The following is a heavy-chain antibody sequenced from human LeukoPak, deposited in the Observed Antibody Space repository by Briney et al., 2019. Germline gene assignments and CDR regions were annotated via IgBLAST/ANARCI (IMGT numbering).Heavy chain of an antibody. D-gene: IGHD6-19*01. CDR1: GFTFNTYA. CDR2: IFGSGGSA. J-gene: IGHJ4*02. Sequence: PGGSLRLSCAASGFTFNTYAMYWVRQAPGKGLEWVSGIFGSGGSAHYADPVKGRFTISRDNSKNTVYLQMNSLRAEDTAVYYCAKTTTGYSSGRYPGWPADSWGQGALVTVSS. CDR3: AKTTTGYSSGRYPGWPADS. V-gene: IGHV3-23*01.